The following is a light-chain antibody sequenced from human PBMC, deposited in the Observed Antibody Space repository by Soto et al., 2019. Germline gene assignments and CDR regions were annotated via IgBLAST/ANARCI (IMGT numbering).Light chain of an antibody. Sequence: QSALTQPASVSGSPGQSITISCTGTSSDVGSYNCVSWYQQYPGNSPKLIIYEDTKRPSGVSNRFSGSKFGSTASLTISGLQAEDEASYHCCAYAGSMTLLFGGGTKLTVL. CDR1: SSDVGSYNC. CDR2: EDT. V-gene: IGLV2-23*01. CDR3: CAYAGSMTLL. J-gene: IGLJ3*02.